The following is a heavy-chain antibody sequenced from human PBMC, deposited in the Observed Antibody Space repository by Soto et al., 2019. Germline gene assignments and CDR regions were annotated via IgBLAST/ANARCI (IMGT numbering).Heavy chain of an antibody. CDR1: GGTFSSYA. CDR2: IIPIFGTA. Sequence: QVQLVQSGAEVKKPGSSVKVSCKASGGTFSSYAISWVRQAPGQGLEWMGGIIPIFGTANYAQKFQGRVTITADESTSTAYMELSSLRSEDTAVYYCARSPYVWGSYRYPNWFDPWGQGTLVTVSS. CDR3: ARSPYVWGSYRYPNWFDP. V-gene: IGHV1-69*01. J-gene: IGHJ5*02. D-gene: IGHD3-16*02.